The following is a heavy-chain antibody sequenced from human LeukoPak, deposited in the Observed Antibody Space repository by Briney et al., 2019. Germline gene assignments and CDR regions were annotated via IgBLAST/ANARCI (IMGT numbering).Heavy chain of an antibody. V-gene: IGHV3-21*01. Sequence: PGGSLRLSCEASGVTFSSYVTSSVRQAPGKGPEWVSSISISSSYIYYADSVKGRFTISRDNAKNSLYLQMNSLRAEDTAVYYCARDLLYCSGGSCYSAEYFQHWGQGTLVTVSS. J-gene: IGHJ1*01. CDR1: GVTFSSYV. CDR2: ISISSSYI. CDR3: ARDLLYCSGGSCYSAEYFQH. D-gene: IGHD2-15*01.